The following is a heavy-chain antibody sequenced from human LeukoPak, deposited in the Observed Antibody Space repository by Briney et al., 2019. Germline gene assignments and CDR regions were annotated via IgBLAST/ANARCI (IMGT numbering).Heavy chain of an antibody. CDR3: ARENGGYEYSLDY. V-gene: IGHV3-66*02. CDR1: GFTVSSNY. J-gene: IGHJ4*02. D-gene: IGHD5-12*01. Sequence: GGSLRLSCAASGFTVSSNYMSWVRRAPGKGLEWVSVIYSGGSTYYADSVKGRFTISRDNSKNTLYLQMNSLRAEDTAVYYCARENGGYEYSLDYWGQGTLVTVSS. CDR2: IYSGGST.